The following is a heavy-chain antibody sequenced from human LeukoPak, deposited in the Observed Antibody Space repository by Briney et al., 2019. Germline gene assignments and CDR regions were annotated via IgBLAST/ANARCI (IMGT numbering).Heavy chain of an antibody. Sequence: SETRSPTCAVYGASFSGNYWGWIRQPPGKGRDWMGEINHVGSTTYNPSLKSRVTISVDTSKNQVYLNRSSVTAADTAVDYCARGRPDSRRITIVRGVIGWFDRWGQGTLVTVSS. CDR1: GASFSGNY. J-gene: IGHJ5*02. CDR2: INHVGST. V-gene: IGHV4-34*01. CDR3: ARGRPDSRRITIVRGVIGWFDR. D-gene: IGHD3-10*01.